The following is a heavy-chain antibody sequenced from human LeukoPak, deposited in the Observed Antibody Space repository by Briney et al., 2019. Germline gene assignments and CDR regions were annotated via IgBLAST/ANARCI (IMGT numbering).Heavy chain of an antibody. CDR2: INPNSGGT. CDR3: TGSYYYGSGDH. D-gene: IGHD3-10*01. CDR1: GYTFTGYY. Sequence: ASVKVSCKASGYTFTGYYMHWVRQAPGQGLEWMGRINPNSGGTNYAQKFQGRVTMTRDTSISTAYMELSKLRSDDTVGYYCTGSYYYGSGDHWGEGALVTVSS. J-gene: IGHJ4*02. V-gene: IGHV1-2*05.